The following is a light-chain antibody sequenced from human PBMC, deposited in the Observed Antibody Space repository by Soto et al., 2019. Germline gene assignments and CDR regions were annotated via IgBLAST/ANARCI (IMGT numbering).Light chain of an antibody. CDR3: TAWDDSLNGVV. Sequence: QSVLTQPPSASGTPGQRVSISCSGSSSNIGSNTVNWYQQLPGTAPKLLIYGNNQRPSGVPDRFSGSKSGTSASLAISGLQSEGEADYYCTAWDDSLNGVVFGGGTQLTVL. J-gene: IGLJ7*01. V-gene: IGLV1-44*01. CDR2: GNN. CDR1: SSNIGSNT.